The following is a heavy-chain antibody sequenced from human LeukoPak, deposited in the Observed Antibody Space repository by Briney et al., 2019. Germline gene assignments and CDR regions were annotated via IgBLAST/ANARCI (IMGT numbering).Heavy chain of an antibody. Sequence: PSETLSLTCTVSGGSISNSRYYWGWIRQPPGKGLEWIGSIYYSGTTYHNPSLKSRLTISVDTTKNQFSVRLSPVTAADTAVYYCAGIYDTPRGFWGRGTLVTVSS. CDR2: IYYSGTT. D-gene: IGHD3-22*01. J-gene: IGHJ4*02. CDR3: AGIYDTPRGF. V-gene: IGHV4-39*01. CDR1: GGSISNSRYY.